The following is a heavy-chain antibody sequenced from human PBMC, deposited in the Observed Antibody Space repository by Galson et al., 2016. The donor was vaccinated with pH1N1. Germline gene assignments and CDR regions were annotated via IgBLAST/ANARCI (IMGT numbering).Heavy chain of an antibody. Sequence: QSGAEVKKPGESLKISCQGSGYSFRSSWIGWVRQMPGKGLEWMGIIYLGGSHIRYSPSFQGQVTISADKSNNIVYLQWSTLKASDTAIYYCARQNDYGDYRGDAFDIWGQGTLVTVSS. D-gene: IGHD4-17*01. CDR2: IYLGGSHI. V-gene: IGHV5-51*01. J-gene: IGHJ3*02. CDR1: GYSFRSSW. CDR3: ARQNDYGDYRGDAFDI.